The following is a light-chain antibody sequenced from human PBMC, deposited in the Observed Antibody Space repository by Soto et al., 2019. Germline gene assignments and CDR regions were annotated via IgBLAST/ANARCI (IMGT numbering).Light chain of an antibody. CDR1: QSVYNNY. CDR2: VAS. CDR3: QQYGSSRT. J-gene: IGKJ4*01. Sequence: EIVLTQSPGTLSLSPGERATLSCRASQSVYNNYIAWYQQKPGEPPRTVIYVASIRASCIPDRFSGIVSVTRFSPSFTRLEPEDSALYYCQQYGSSRTFGGGTEV. V-gene: IGKV3-20*01.